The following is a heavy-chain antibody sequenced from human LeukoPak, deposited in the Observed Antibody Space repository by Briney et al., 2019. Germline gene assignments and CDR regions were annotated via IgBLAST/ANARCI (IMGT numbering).Heavy chain of an antibody. CDR3: ATFSLVVASPYDAFDI. Sequence: TSGTLSLTCAVSGGSINSINWWNWVRQPPGKGLEWIGETHHNGSTNYDPSLKSRVTISLDMSKNQFSLKLSSVTAADTAIYYCATFSLVVASPYDAFDIWGPGAMVTVSS. V-gene: IGHV4-4*02. D-gene: IGHD2-21*01. J-gene: IGHJ3*02. CDR2: THHNGST. CDR1: GGSINSINW.